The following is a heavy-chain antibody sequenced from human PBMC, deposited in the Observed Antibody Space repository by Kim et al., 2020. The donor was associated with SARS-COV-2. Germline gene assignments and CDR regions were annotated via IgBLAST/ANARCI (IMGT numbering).Heavy chain of an antibody. V-gene: IGHV3-23*02. Sequence: SVKGRYTNSRDHSRKTLYLQLNSRRAEDTAVYYCANSLTQDCFDYWGQGTLVTVSS. D-gene: IGHD2-15*01. CDR3: ANSLTQDCFDY. J-gene: IGHJ4*02.